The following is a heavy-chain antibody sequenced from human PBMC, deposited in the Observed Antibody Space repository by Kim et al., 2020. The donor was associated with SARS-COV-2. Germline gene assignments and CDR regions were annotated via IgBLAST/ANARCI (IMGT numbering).Heavy chain of an antibody. D-gene: IGHD3-10*01. CDR3: TRERLWFGEITIPYYYYYYGMDV. J-gene: IGHJ6*02. CDR1: GFTFGDYA. Sequence: GGSLRLSCTASGFTFGDYAMSWFRQAPGKGLEWVGFIRSKAYGGTTEYAASVKGRFTISRDDSKSIAYLQMNSLKTEDTAVYYCTRERLWFGEITIPYYYYYYGMDVWGQGTTVTVSS. CDR2: IRSKAYGGTT. V-gene: IGHV3-49*03.